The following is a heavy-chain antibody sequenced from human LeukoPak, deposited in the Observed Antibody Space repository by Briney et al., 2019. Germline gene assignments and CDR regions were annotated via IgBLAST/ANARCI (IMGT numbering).Heavy chain of an antibody. CDR1: GFTFDDYA. CDR3: AKGTGLSSGPVDY. V-gene: IGHV3-9*01. Sequence: GGSLRLSCAASGFTFDDYAMHWVRQAPGKGLEWVSGISWNSGSIGYADSVKGRFTISRDNAKNSLYLQMNSLRAEDTALYYCAKGTGLSSGPVDYWGQGTLVTVSS. CDR2: ISWNSGSI. D-gene: IGHD3-22*01. J-gene: IGHJ4*02.